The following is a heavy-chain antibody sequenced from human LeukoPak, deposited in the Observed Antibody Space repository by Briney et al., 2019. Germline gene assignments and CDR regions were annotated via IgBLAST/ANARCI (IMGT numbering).Heavy chain of an antibody. D-gene: IGHD2-15*01. V-gene: IGHV3-30*04. CDR2: ISYDGSNK. CDR1: GFTFSSYA. CDR3: ASDRDIVVVVADPATFDY. Sequence: GRSLRLPCAASGFTFSSYAMHWVRQAPGKGLEWVAVISYDGSNKYYADSVKGRFTISRDNSKNTLYLQMNSLRAEDTAVYYCASDRDIVVVVADPATFDYWGQGTLVTVSS. J-gene: IGHJ4*02.